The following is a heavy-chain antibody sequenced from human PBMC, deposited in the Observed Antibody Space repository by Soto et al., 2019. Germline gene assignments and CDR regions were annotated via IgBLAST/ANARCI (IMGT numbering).Heavy chain of an antibody. CDR2: INPNSGGT. V-gene: IGHV1-2*04. Sequence: ASVKVSCKASGYTFTGYYMHWVRQAPGQGHEWMGWINPNSGGTNYAQKFQGWVTMTRDTSISTAYMELSRLRSDDTAVYYCARDPRETYYDFWSGYKNYYYYYGMDVWGQGTTVTVSS. D-gene: IGHD3-3*01. J-gene: IGHJ6*02. CDR1: GYTFTGYY. CDR3: ARDPRETYYDFWSGYKNYYYYYGMDV.